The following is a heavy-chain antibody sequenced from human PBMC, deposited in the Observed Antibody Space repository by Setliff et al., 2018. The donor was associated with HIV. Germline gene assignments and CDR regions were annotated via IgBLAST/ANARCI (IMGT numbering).Heavy chain of an antibody. V-gene: IGHV4-39*07. J-gene: IGHJ4*02. Sequence: SETLSLTCTVSVGSVSSGNHYWSWIRQPPGKGLEWIGSIFYSGRSTYNPSLKSRVTISVDTSMDQFSLKLNSVTAADTAVYYCAAASSWDPLLDYWGQGTLVTVSS. CDR2: IFYSGRS. CDR1: VGSVSSGNHY. D-gene: IGHD6-13*01. CDR3: AAASSWDPLLDY.